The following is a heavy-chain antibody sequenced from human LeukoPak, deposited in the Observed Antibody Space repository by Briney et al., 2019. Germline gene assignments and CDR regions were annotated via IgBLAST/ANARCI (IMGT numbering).Heavy chain of an antibody. V-gene: IGHV3-30*04. Sequence: GGSLRLSCAASGFTFSSYAMHWVRQAPGKGLEWVAVISYDGSNKYYADSVKGRFTISRDNAKNTLYLQMNSLRAEGTAVYYCVREYYDFWSGYYHYFDYWGQGTLVTVSS. CDR1: GFTFSSYA. CDR2: ISYDGSNK. J-gene: IGHJ4*02. CDR3: VREYYDFWSGYYHYFDY. D-gene: IGHD3-3*01.